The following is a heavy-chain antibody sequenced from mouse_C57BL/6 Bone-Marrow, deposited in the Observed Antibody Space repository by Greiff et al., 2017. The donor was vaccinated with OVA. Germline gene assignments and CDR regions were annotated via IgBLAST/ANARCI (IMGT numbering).Heavy chain of an antibody. V-gene: IGHV5-6*01. D-gene: IGHD3-3*01. CDR1: GFTFSSYG. CDR3: ASHRGPHYFDY. CDR2: ISSGGSYT. Sequence: EVQVVESGGDLVKPGGSLKLSCAASGFTFSSYGMSWVRQTPDKRLEWVATISSGGSYTYYPDSVKGRFTISRDNAKNTLYLQMSSLKSEDTAMYYCASHRGPHYFDYWGQGTTLTVSS. J-gene: IGHJ2*01.